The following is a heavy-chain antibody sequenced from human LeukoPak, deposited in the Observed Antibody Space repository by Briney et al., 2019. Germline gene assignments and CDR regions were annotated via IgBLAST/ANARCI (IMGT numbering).Heavy chain of an antibody. CDR1: GFTFSSYS. J-gene: IGHJ6*02. V-gene: IGHV3-21*01. Sequence: GSLRLSCAASGFTFSSYSMNWVRQAPGKGLEWVSSISSSSSYIYYADSVKGRFTISRDNAKNSLYLQMNSLRAEDTAVYYRARDIGSYYYYGMDVWGQGTTVTVSS. CDR3: ARDIGSYYYYGMDV. D-gene: IGHD1-26*01. CDR2: ISSSSSYI.